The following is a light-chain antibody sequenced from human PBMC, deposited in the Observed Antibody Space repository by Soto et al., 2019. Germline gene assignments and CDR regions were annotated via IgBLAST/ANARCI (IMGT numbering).Light chain of an antibody. CDR1: QTIGRY. CDR3: QQSYSIPPT. J-gene: IGKJ4*01. V-gene: IGKV1-39*01. CDR2: GAS. Sequence: DLQMTQSPSSLSASVGDRVTITCRASQTIGRYLRWYQQKPGKAPQLLIYGASDLQRGVPSRFRGSGSGTDFTLTIRSLEIEDFATYYCQQSYSIPPTFGGGTKVEI.